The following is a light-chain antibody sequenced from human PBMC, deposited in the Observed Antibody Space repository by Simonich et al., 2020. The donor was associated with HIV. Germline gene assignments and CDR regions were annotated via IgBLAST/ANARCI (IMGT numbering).Light chain of an antibody. CDR2: LGS. Sequence: DIVMTQSPLSLPVTPGEPASISCRSSQSLLHSNGYNYLDWFLQKPGQSPQLLIYLGSNRASGVPDRISGRGSGTDFTLEISRVEAEDVGVHYCMQALQTPMYTFGQGTKLEIK. CDR1: QSLLHSNGYNY. CDR3: MQALQTPMYT. V-gene: IGKV2-28*01. J-gene: IGKJ2*01.